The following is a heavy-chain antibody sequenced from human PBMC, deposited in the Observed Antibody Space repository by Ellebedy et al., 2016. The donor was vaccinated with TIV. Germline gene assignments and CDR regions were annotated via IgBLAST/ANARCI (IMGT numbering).Heavy chain of an antibody. CDR2: MNPNSGNT. J-gene: IGHJ5*02. D-gene: IGHD5-18*01. V-gene: IGHV1-8*01. CDR1: GYTFTSYY. CDR3: ARGGEYTAMVTGWFDP. Sequence: AASVKVSCKASGYTFTSYYINWVRQATGQGLEWMGWMNPNSGNTGYAQKFQGRVTMTRNTSISTAYMELSSLRSEDTAVYYCARGGEYTAMVTGWFDPWGQGTLVTVSS.